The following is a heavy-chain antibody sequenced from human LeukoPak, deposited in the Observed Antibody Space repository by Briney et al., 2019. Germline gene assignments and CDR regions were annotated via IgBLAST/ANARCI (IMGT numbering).Heavy chain of an antibody. D-gene: IGHD2-15*01. CDR3: ARWRYCSGGSCPPGWFDP. V-gene: IGHV3-7*01. Sequence: GGSLRLSCGASGFTFSRYGMHWVRQAPGKGLEWVANIKQDGSEKYYVDSVKGRFTISRDNAKNSLYLQMNSLRAEDTAVYYCARWRYCSGGSCPPGWFDPWGQGTLVTVSS. CDR2: IKQDGSEK. J-gene: IGHJ5*02. CDR1: GFTFSRYG.